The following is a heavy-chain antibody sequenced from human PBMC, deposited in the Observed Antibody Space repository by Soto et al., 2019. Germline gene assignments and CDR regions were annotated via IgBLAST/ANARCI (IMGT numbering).Heavy chain of an antibody. V-gene: IGHV1-2*04. D-gene: IGHD5-12*01. CDR1: GESINNYY. CDR2: INPNSGVT. Sequence: ASVKVSCKSSGESINNYYLHWVRQAPGQGLEWMGWINPNSGVTKYAQKFQGWVTMTRDTSIRTVYMELSRLRSDDTAVYYCARESGGATATLDYYYFYMDVWGKGTTVTVSS. CDR3: ARESGGATATLDYYYFYMDV. J-gene: IGHJ6*03.